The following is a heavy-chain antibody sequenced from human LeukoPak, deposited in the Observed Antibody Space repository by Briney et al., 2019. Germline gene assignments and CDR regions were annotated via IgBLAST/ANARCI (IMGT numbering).Heavy chain of an antibody. CDR2: MNPNSGNT. D-gene: IGHD6-13*01. CDR3: ARDRIAAAGRGWFDP. J-gene: IGHJ5*02. V-gene: IGHV1-8*03. Sequence: ASVKVSCKASGYTFTSYDINWVRQATGQGLEWMGWMNPNSGNTGYAQKFQGRVTITRNTSISTAYMELSSLRSEDTAVYYCARDRIAAAGRGWFDPWGQGTLVTVSS. CDR1: GYTFTSYD.